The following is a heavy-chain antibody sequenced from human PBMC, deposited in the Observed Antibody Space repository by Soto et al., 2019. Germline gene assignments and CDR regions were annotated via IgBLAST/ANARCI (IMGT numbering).Heavy chain of an antibody. Sequence: GWVLRLSCAASGFRVSGNYMSWVRQAPGKGLEWVSVIYSDGSTYYADSVKGRFTISRDNSKNMMYLQMNSLRAQDTAVCYSSRDCSVTRGSTATSRMDAWGTATTV. J-gene: IGHJ6*03. D-gene: IGHD2-15*01. CDR2: IYSDGST. V-gene: IGHV3-53*01. CDR1: GFRVSGNY. CDR3: SRDCSVTRGSTATSRMDA.